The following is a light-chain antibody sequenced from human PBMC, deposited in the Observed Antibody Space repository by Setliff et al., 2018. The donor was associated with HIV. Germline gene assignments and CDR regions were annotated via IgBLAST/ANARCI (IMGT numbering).Light chain of an antibody. CDR2: WAA. Sequence: DIVMTQSPDSLAVSLGERATINCKSSQSVLYSSTNKNFLSWYQQKPGQPPKLLIYWAAIRESGVPDRFSGSGSGTDFTLTISSLLAEDVAVYYCQQYFTTPPTFGGGTKVDIK. CDR3: QQYFTTPPT. J-gene: IGKJ4*01. V-gene: IGKV4-1*01. CDR1: QSVLYSSTNKNF.